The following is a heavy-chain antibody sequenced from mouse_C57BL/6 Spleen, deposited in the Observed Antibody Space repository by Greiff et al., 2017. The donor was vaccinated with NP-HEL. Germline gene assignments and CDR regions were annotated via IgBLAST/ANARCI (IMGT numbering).Heavy chain of an antibody. CDR1: GYTFTDYY. Sequence: VQLQQSGPELVKPGASVKISCKASGYTFTDYYMNWVKQSHGKSLEWIGDINPNNGGTSYNQKFKGKATLTVDKSSSTAYMELRSLTSEDSAVYYCARHSIPDYWGQGTTLTVSS. D-gene: IGHD2-10*02. V-gene: IGHV1-26*01. J-gene: IGHJ2*01. CDR3: ARHSIPDY. CDR2: INPNNGGT.